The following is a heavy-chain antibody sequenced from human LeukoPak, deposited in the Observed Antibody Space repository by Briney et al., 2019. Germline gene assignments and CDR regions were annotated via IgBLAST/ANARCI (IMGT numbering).Heavy chain of an antibody. D-gene: IGHD7-27*01. CDR3: ARDQNWEEAY. CDR1: GCTFSSYA. V-gene: IGHV3-23*01. J-gene: IGHJ4*02. CDR2: ISGSGGST. Sequence: GGSLRLCCAASGCTFSSYAMSWVRQAPGKGLEWVSAISGSGGSTYYADSVKGRFTISRDNSKNTLNLQMHTVRVEDTAVYYCARDQNWEEAYWGQGTLVTVSS.